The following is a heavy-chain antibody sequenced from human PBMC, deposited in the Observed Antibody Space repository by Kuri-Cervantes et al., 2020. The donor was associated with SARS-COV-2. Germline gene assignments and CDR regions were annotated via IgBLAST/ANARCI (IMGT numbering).Heavy chain of an antibody. D-gene: IGHD3-3*01. Sequence: SETLSLTCTVSGGSISSGDYYWSWIRQPPGKGLEWIGYIYYSGSTYYNPSLKSRVTMSVDTSKNQFTLRLSSVTAADTAVYFCARADYDFWSGYRIDYWGQGTLVTVSS. J-gene: IGHJ4*02. CDR3: ARADYDFWSGYRIDY. CDR2: IYYSGST. V-gene: IGHV4-30-4*01. CDR1: GGSISSGDYY.